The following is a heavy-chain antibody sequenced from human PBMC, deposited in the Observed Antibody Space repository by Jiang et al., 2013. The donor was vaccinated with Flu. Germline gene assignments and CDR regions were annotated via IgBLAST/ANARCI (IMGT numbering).Heavy chain of an antibody. CDR3: TRDKSYGYPRVDY. Sequence: VQLLESGGGLVKPGRSLRLSCTASGFTFGDYAMSWFRQAPGKGLEWVGFIRSKAYGGTTEYAASVKGRFTISRDDSKSIAYLQMNSLKTEDTAVYYCTRDKSYGYPRVDYWGQGTLVTVSS. V-gene: IGHV3-49*05. CDR2: IRSKAYGGTT. J-gene: IGHJ4*02. CDR1: GFTFGDYA. D-gene: IGHD5-18*01.